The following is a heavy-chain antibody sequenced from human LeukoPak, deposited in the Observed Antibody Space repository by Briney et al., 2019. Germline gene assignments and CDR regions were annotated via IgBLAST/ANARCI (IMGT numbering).Heavy chain of an antibody. J-gene: IGHJ4*02. Sequence: GGSLRLSCAASGFTFSDYWLTWVRQAPGKGLEWVANIKQDGSEKYYVDSVKGRFTISRDDVKGSLFLQMDSLGADNTAVYFCARGDRVGITTGHFDYWGQGALVTVSS. CDR1: GFTFSDYW. CDR3: ARGDRVGITTGHFDY. V-gene: IGHV3-7*03. CDR2: IKQDGSEK. D-gene: IGHD2-21*01.